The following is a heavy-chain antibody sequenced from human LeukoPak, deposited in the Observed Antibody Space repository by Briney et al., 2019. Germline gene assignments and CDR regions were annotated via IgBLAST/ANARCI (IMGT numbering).Heavy chain of an antibody. D-gene: IGHD3-3*01. J-gene: IGHJ6*03. V-gene: IGHV3-23*01. CDR1: GFTFSSYA. Sequence: GGSLRLSCAASGFTFSSYAMSWVRQAPGKGLEWVSAISGSGGSTYYADSVKGRFTISRDNSKNTLYLQMNSLRAEDTAVYYCAKAGRFLEWLFDYYYYMDVWGKGTTVTVSS. CDR2: ISGSGGST. CDR3: AKAGRFLEWLFDYYYYMDV.